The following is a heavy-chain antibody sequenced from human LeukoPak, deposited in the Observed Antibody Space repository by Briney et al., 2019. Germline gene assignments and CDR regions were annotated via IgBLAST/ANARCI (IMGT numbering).Heavy chain of an antibody. V-gene: IGHV3-23*01. Sequence: PGGSLRLSCAASGFTFSSFVMSWVRQAPGKGLEWVSGISGSGGSTYHADSVKGRLTISRDNSKNTLYLQMNSLRAEDTAVYYCAKGGAVSDYWGQGTLVTVSS. CDR3: AKGGAVSDY. CDR2: ISGSGGST. J-gene: IGHJ4*02. CDR1: GFTFSSFV. D-gene: IGHD6-25*01.